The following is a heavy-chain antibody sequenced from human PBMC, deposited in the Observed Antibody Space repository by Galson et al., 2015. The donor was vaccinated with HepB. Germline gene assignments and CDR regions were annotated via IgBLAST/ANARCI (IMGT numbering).Heavy chain of an antibody. CDR3: AKVAMIRGVISWFDP. D-gene: IGHD3-10*01. V-gene: IGHV3-23*01. Sequence: SLRLSCADSGFTFSSSAMSWVRQAPGKGLEWVSAIGGSDGSTYYADSVKGRFTISRDNSKNTLYLQMNYLTAEDTAIYYCAKVAMIRGVISWFDPWGQGTLVTVSS. CDR1: GFTFSSSA. J-gene: IGHJ5*01. CDR2: IGGSDGST.